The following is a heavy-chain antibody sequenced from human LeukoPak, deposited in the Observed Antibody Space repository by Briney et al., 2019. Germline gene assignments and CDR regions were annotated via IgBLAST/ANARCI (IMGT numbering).Heavy chain of an antibody. CDR3: VRVGDCSGGSCAYFDY. CDR1: GGSISSGGYY. D-gene: IGHD2-15*01. V-gene: IGHV4-30-2*01. Sequence: RASETLSLTCTVSGGSISSGGYYWSWIRQPPGKGLEWIGYIYHSGSTYYNPSLKSRVTISVDRSKNQFSLKLSSVTAADTAVYYCVRVGDCSGGSCAYFDYWGQGTLVTVSS. CDR2: IYHSGST. J-gene: IGHJ4*02.